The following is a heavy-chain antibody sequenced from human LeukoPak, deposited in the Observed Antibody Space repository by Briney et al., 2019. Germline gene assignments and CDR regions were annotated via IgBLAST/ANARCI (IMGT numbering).Heavy chain of an antibody. CDR3: GRDSRYYDSSGFSRGPLGY. V-gene: IGHV3-7*03. J-gene: IGHJ4*02. CDR2: IKQDGSDK. D-gene: IGHD3-22*01. CDR1: GFTFSNYW. Sequence: GGSLRLSCAVSGFTFSNYWMSWVRQSPGKGLEWVASIKQDGSDKYYVDSGKGRFTISRDNAKDSLYLQMNSLRAEDTAVYYCGRDSRYYDSSGFSRGPLGYWGQGTLVIVSS.